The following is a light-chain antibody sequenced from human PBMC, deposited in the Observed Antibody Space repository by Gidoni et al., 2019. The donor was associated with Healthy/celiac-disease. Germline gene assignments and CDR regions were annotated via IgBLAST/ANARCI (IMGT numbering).Light chain of an antibody. CDR2: DAS. V-gene: IGKV1-33*01. CDR1: QDISNY. Sequence: DIQMTQSPSSLSASVGDRVTITCQASQDISNYLNWYQQKPGKAPKLLLYDASNLETGVPSRFSGSGSGTDFTFTISSLQPEDIATYYCQQYDNLPRFGPGTKVDIK. CDR3: QQYDNLPR. J-gene: IGKJ3*01.